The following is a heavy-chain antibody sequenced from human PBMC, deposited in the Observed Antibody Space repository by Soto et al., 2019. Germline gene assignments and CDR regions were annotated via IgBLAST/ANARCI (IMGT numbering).Heavy chain of an antibody. Sequence: QVQLVESGGGVVQPGRSLRLSCAASGFTFSSYGMHWVRQAPGKGLEWVAVIWYDGSNKYYADSVKGRFTISRDNSKNTLYLQMNSLRAEDTAVYYCARRAKTYDYSGNSGALYYFDYWGQGTLVTVSS. V-gene: IGHV3-33*01. J-gene: IGHJ4*02. CDR1: GFTFSSYG. D-gene: IGHD3-16*01. CDR3: ARRAKTYDYSGNSGALYYFDY. CDR2: IWYDGSNK.